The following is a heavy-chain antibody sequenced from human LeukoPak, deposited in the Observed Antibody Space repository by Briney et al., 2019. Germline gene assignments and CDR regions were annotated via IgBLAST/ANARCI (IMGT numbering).Heavy chain of an antibody. CDR1: GFTFSTYW. J-gene: IGHJ4*02. CDR3: AREGHDSSGYYFDS. CDR2: IYPGDSDT. V-gene: IGHV5-51*01. Sequence: PGESLKISCKGSGFTFSTYWIGWVRLMPGKGLEWMGIIYPGDSDTRYSPSFRGQVTLSADKSISTAYLQWSSLTASDTAMYYCAREGHDSSGYYFDSWGQGTLVTVSS. D-gene: IGHD3-22*01.